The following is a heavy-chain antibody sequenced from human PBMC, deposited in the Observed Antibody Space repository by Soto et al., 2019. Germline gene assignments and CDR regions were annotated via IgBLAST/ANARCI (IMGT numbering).Heavy chain of an antibody. D-gene: IGHD2-2*01. CDR2: ISYDGDNK. Sequence: QVQLVESGGGVVQPGRSLRLSCAASGFTFSSYAMHWVRQAPGKGLEWVAVISYDGDNKYYADSVKGRFTISRDNSKNTVYLQMTSLRAEDTAVYYCNQRGLDYWGQGTLVTVSS. CDR3: NQRGLDY. CDR1: GFTFSSYA. J-gene: IGHJ4*02. V-gene: IGHV3-30-3*01.